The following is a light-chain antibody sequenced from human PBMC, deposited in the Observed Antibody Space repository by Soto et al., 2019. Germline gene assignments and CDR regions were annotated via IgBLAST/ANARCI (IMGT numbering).Light chain of an antibody. V-gene: IGLV2-23*01. CDR3: CCYAGGTGVV. CDR2: EDI. CDR1: SSDVGKYNF. J-gene: IGLJ2*01. Sequence: QSALTQPASVSASPGQSITISCTGTSSDVGKYNFVSWYHQHPGKAPKLMIYEDIERPSGVSNRFSGSKSGNTASLTTSGRQNEDEADYYCCCYAGGTGVVFGGGTKLTVL.